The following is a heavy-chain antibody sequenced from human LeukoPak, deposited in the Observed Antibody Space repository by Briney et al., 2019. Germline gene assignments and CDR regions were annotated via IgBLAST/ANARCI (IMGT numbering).Heavy chain of an antibody. CDR2: SSGSGGST. Sequence: GGSLRLSCAASGFTFSSYAMSWVRQAPGKGLEWVSASSGSGGSTYYADSVKGRFTISRDNSKNTLYLQMNSLRAEDTAVYYCAKDVYGFLECPWGQGTLVTVSS. V-gene: IGHV3-23*01. CDR3: AKDVYGFLECP. J-gene: IGHJ5*02. D-gene: IGHD3-3*01. CDR1: GFTFSSYA.